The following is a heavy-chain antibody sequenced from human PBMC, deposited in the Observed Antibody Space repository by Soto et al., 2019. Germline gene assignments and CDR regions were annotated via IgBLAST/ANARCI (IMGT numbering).Heavy chain of an antibody. D-gene: IGHD2-15*01. Sequence: EVQLLESGGGLVQPGGSLRLSCAASGFTFSSYAMSWVRQAPGKGLEWVSAISGSGGSTYYADSVKGRFTISRDNSKNTLYLQMNSLRAEDTAVYYCAKDKLYCSGGSCYDPDAFDIWGQGTMVTVSS. CDR2: ISGSGGST. J-gene: IGHJ3*02. V-gene: IGHV3-23*01. CDR3: AKDKLYCSGGSCYDPDAFDI. CDR1: GFTFSSYA.